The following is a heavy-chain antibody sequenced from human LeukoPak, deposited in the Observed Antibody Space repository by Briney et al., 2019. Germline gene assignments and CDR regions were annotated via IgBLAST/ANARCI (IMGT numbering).Heavy chain of an antibody. D-gene: IGHD4-17*01. CDR1: GFTVSSNY. Sequence: GGSLRLSCAASGFTVSSNYMSWVRQAPGKGLEWVSVIYSGGSTYYADSVKGRFTISRDNPKNTLYLQMNSLRAEDTAVYYCARDKGNTVTTNWYFDLWGRDTLVTVSS. J-gene: IGHJ2*01. CDR3: ARDKGNTVTTNWYFDL. V-gene: IGHV3-53*01. CDR2: IYSGGST.